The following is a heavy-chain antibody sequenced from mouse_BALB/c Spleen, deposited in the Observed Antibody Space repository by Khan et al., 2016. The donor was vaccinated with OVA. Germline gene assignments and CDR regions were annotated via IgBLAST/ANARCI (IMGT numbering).Heavy chain of an antibody. J-gene: IGHJ1*01. CDR1: GYTFPNYG. Sequence: QIQLVQSGPELKKPGETVKISCKASGYTFPNYGMNWVKQAPGKGLKWMGWINPYTGEPTYTDDFKGRFAFSLETSASTAYLQINNLKNEDRATYFCTRGASYWYFDVWGAGTTVTVSS. CDR2: INPYTGEP. V-gene: IGHV9-1*02. CDR3: TRGASYWYFDV.